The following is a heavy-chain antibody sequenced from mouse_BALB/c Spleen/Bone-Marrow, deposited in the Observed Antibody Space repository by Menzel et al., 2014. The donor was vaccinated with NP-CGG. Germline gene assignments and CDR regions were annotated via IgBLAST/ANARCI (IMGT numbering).Heavy chain of an antibody. J-gene: IGHJ2*01. CDR2: IDPANGNT. CDR3: ALYYDYDVGY. V-gene: IGHV14-3*02. CDR1: GFNIKDTY. Sequence: EVKLMESGAELVKPGAPVKLSCPASGFNIKDTYMHWVKQRPEQGLEWIGRIDPANGNTKYDPKFQGKATITADTSSNTAYLQLSSLTSEDTAVYYCALYYDYDVGYWGQGTTLTVSS. D-gene: IGHD2-4*01.